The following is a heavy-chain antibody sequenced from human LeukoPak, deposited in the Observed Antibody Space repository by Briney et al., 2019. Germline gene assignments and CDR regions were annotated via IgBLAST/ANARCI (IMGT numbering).Heavy chain of an antibody. CDR3: ARGRWPYYFDY. V-gene: IGHV4-59*08. CDR2: IYYSGST. CDR1: GGSISSNY. Sequence: SETLSLTGTVSGGSISSNYWSWIRQPPGKGLEWIGYIYYSGSTNYNPSLKSRVTISVDTSKNQFSLKLSSVTAADTAVYYCARGRWPYYFDYWGQGTLVTVSS. D-gene: IGHD1-26*01. J-gene: IGHJ4*02.